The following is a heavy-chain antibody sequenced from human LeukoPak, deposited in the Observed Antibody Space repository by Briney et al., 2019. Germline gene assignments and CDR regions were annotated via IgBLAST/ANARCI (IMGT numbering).Heavy chain of an antibody. Sequence: SVKVSCKASGGTFSSYAISWVRQAPGQGLEWMGRIIPILGIANYAQKFQGRVTITADKSTSTAYMELSSLRAEDTAVYYCARMGELLFDYWGQGTLVTVSS. J-gene: IGHJ4*02. CDR2: IIPILGIA. D-gene: IGHD1-26*01. CDR3: ARMGELLFDY. V-gene: IGHV1-69*04. CDR1: GGTFSSYA.